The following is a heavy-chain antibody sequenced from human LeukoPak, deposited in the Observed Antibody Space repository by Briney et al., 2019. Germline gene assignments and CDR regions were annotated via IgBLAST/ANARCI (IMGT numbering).Heavy chain of an antibody. Sequence: GGSLRLSCAASGFTFSSYAMSWVHQAPGKGLEWVSAISGSGGSTYYADSVKGRFTISRDNSKNTLYLQMNSLRAEDTAVYYCAKFVTGYSIVDAFDIWGQGTMVSVSS. CDR2: ISGSGGST. CDR1: GFTFSSYA. D-gene: IGHD3-9*01. J-gene: IGHJ3*02. V-gene: IGHV3-23*01. CDR3: AKFVTGYSIVDAFDI.